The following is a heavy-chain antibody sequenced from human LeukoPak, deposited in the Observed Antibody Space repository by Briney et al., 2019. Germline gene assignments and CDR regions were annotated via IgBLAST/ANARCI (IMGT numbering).Heavy chain of an antibody. CDR3: ARGAEYYYGSGSSHIDY. V-gene: IGHV4-34*01. D-gene: IGHD3-10*01. Sequence: SETLSLTCTVSGGSISSYYWSWIRQPPGKGLEWIGEINHSGSTNYNPSLKSRVAISVDTSKNQFSLKLSSVTAADTAVYYCARGAEYYYGSGSSHIDYWGQGTLVTVSS. CDR1: GGSISSYY. CDR2: INHSGST. J-gene: IGHJ4*02.